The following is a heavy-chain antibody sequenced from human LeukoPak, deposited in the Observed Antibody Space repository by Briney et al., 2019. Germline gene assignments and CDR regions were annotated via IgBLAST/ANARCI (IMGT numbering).Heavy chain of an antibody. D-gene: IGHD2/OR15-2a*01. CDR2: IIPIFGTA. V-gene: IGHV1-69*06. J-gene: IGHJ3*02. CDR1: GGTFSSYA. CDR3: ARGTTPSFMTTRFPFAEGDAFDI. Sequence: PGASVKVSCKASGGTFSSYAISWVRQAPGQGLEWMGGIIPIFGTANYAQKFQGRVTITADTSTSTAYMELRSLRSDDTAVYYCARGTTPSFMTTRFPFAEGDAFDIWGQGTMVTISS.